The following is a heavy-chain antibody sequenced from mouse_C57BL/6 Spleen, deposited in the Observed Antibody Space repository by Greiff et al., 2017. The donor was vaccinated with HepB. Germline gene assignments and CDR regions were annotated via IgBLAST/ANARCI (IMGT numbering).Heavy chain of an antibody. D-gene: IGHD1-1*01. CDR2: INPSNGGT. CDR1: GYTFTSYW. CDR3: ARYYGSRGDWSIDV. V-gene: IGHV1-53*01. J-gene: IGHJ1*03. Sequence: QVQLQQPGTELVKPGASVKLSCKASGYTFTSYWMHWVKQRPGQGLEWIGNINPSNGGTNYNEKFKSKATLTVDKSSSTAYMQLSSRTSEDSAVDYCARYYGSRGDWSIDVWGTGTAVTVSS.